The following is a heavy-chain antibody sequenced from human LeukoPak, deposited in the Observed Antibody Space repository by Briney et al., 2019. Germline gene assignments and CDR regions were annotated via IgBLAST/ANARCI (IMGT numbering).Heavy chain of an antibody. CDR2: ISGSGGST. D-gene: IGHD3-3*01. J-gene: IGHJ6*02. CDR1: GFTFSSYA. CDR3: AKVVLIWYCDFWSGSPRSGMDV. V-gene: IGHV3-23*01. Sequence: GGSLRLSCAASGFTFSSYAMSWVRQAPGKGLEWVSAISGSGGSTYYADSVKGRFTISRDNSKNTLYLQMNSLRAEDTAVYYCAKVVLIWYCDFWSGSPRSGMDVWGQGTTVTVSS.